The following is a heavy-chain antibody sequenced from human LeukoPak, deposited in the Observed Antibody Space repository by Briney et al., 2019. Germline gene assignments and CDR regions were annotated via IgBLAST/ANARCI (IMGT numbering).Heavy chain of an antibody. D-gene: IGHD3-22*01. V-gene: IGHV4-34*01. CDR2: IYHSGSN. Sequence: PSETLSLTCAVYGGSFSGYYWSWIRQPPGKRLDWIGEIYHSGSNNYNPSLKSRVTISVDTSKNQFSLKLSSVTAADTAVYYCARSVYYDSSGFIGDAFDIWGQGTMVTVSS. J-gene: IGHJ3*02. CDR3: ARSVYYDSSGFIGDAFDI. CDR1: GGSFSGYY.